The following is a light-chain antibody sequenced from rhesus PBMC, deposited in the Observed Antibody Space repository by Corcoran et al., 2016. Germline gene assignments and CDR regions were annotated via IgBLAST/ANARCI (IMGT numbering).Light chain of an antibody. CDR1: QSVSSS. V-gene: IGKV3-24*01. Sequence: EIVMTQSPATLSLSPGERATLSCRASQSVSSSLAWYQQKPGQAPWLHNYGASRRATGIPDRVSGSGSGTDFTLTISSLEPEDVAVYYCLQHSNWPHTFGGGTKVELK. CDR3: LQHSNWPHT. J-gene: IGKJ4*01. CDR2: GAS.